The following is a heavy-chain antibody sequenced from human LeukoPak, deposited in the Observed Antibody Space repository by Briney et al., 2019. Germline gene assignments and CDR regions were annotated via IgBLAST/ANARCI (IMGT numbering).Heavy chain of an antibody. CDR1: GYTFTTYT. Sequence: ASVKVSCKASGYTFTTYTIHWVRQAPGQRLEWMGWINTGNGHTKYSQEFQDRVTITRDTSTSTAYMELRSLRSDDTAVYYCARDQGKSIAVAGTEIDYWGQGTLVTVSS. D-gene: IGHD6-19*01. V-gene: IGHV1-3*04. CDR2: INTGNGHT. CDR3: ARDQGKSIAVAGTEIDY. J-gene: IGHJ4*02.